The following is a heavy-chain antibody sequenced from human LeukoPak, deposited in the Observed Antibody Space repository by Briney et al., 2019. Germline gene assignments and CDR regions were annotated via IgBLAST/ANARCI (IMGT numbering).Heavy chain of an antibody. CDR2: IYYSGST. CDR1: GGSISSSSYY. D-gene: IGHD6-13*01. J-gene: IGHJ4*02. Sequence: SETLSLTCTVSGGSISSSSYYWGWIRQPPGKGLEWIGSIYYSGSTYYSPSLKSRVTISVDTSKNQFSLKLSSVIAADTAVYYCARHLAAAGNYLFDYWGQGTLVTVSS. V-gene: IGHV4-39*01. CDR3: ARHLAAAGNYLFDY.